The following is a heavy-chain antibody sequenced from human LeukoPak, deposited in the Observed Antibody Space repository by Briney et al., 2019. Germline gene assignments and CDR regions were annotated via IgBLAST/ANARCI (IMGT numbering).Heavy chain of an antibody. Sequence: SSETLSLTCTVSGGSISSYYWSWIRQPPGKGLEWVGYIYYSGSTNYNPSLKSRVTTSVDTSKNQLSLKLSSVTAADTAVYYCARVIGYCSSTSCFGHFDYWGQGTLVTV. V-gene: IGHV4-59*08. D-gene: IGHD2-2*01. J-gene: IGHJ4*02. CDR1: GGSISSYY. CDR2: IYYSGST. CDR3: ARVIGYCSSTSCFGHFDY.